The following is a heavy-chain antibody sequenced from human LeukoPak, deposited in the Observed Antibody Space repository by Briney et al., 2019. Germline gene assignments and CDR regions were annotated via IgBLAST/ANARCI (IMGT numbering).Heavy chain of an antibody. CDR1: GVSISSSNSY. V-gene: IGHV4-39*01. J-gene: IGHJ6*03. CDR2: IYYSGNT. Sequence: PSETLSLTCTVSGVSISSSNSYWGWIRQPPGKGLEWIGSIYYSGNTYYNASLKSQVSISIDTSKNQFSLKLSSVTVADTAVYYCARGVRGSTSWNSHYNYFYLDVWGKGTTVTVSS. D-gene: IGHD1-7*01. CDR3: ARGVRGSTSWNSHYNYFYLDV.